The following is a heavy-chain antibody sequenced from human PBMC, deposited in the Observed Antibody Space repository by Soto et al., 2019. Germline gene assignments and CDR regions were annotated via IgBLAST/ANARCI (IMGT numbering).Heavy chain of an antibody. CDR3: ARDCSSTSCYDY. D-gene: IGHD2-2*01. CDR1: GYTFTSYA. V-gene: IGHV1-3*01. Sequence: ASVKVSCKAFGYTFTSYAMHWVRQAPGQRLEWMGWINAGNGNTKYSQKFQGRVTITRDTSASTAYMELSSLRSEDTAVYYCARDCSSTSCYDYWGQGTLVTVSS. CDR2: INAGNGNT. J-gene: IGHJ4*02.